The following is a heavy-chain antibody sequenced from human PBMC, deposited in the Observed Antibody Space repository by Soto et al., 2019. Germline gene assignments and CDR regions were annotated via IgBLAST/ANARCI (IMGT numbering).Heavy chain of an antibody. CDR3: ARADNTAMVSLDY. J-gene: IGHJ4*02. D-gene: IGHD5-18*01. CDR2: IYYSGST. Sequence: SETLSLTCTVSGGSISSGDYYWSWIRQPPGKGLEWIGYIYYSGSTYYNPSLKSRVTISVDTSKNQFSLKLSSVTAADTAVYYGARADNTAMVSLDYWGQGTLVTFSS. CDR1: GGSISSGDYY. V-gene: IGHV4-30-4*01.